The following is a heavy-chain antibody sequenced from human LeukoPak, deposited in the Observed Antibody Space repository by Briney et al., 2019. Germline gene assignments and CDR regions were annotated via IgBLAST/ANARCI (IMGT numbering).Heavy chain of an antibody. CDR2: IKQDGSEK. V-gene: IGHV3-7*05. CDR1: GFTFSSYW. D-gene: IGHD4-17*01. CDR3: AKDLTYGDYDPYGMDV. J-gene: IGHJ6*02. Sequence: PGGSLRLSCAASGFTFSSYWMSWVRQAPGKGLEWVANIKQDGSEKYYVDSVKGRFTISRDNSKNSLYLQMNSLRAEDTALYYCAKDLTYGDYDPYGMDVWGQGTTVTVSS.